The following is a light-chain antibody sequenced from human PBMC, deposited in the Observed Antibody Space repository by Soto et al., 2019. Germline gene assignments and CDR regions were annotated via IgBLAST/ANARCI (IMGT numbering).Light chain of an antibody. CDR1: SSVVGSYNL. J-gene: IGLJ1*01. V-gene: IGLV2-23*01. CDR2: EGS. Sequence: QSVLTQPASVSGSPGQSITISCTGTSSVVGSYNLVSWYQQHPGKAPKLMIYEGSKRPSGVSNRFSGSKSRNTASLTISGLQAEDEADYYCCSYAGSSTYVFGTGTKVTVL. CDR3: CSYAGSSTYV.